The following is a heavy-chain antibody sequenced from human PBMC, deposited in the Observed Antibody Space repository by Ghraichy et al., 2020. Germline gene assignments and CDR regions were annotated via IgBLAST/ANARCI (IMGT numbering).Heavy chain of an antibody. D-gene: IGHD2-21*01. CDR3: AKPAYCGGDCFSRSDWLDP. Sequence: GGSLRLSCAASGFPLRTYAMTWVRQAPGKGLEWVSAISGSGGDTYYADSVEGRFTISRDSSENTLYLQMSSLRAEDTAVYYCAKPAYCGGDCFSRSDWLDPWGQGTLVTVSS. CDR1: GFPLRTYA. J-gene: IGHJ5*02. V-gene: IGHV3-23*01. CDR2: ISGSGGDT.